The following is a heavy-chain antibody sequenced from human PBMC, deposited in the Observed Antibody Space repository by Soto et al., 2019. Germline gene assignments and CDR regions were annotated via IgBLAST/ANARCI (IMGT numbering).Heavy chain of an antibody. V-gene: IGHV3-23*01. J-gene: IGHJ4*02. D-gene: IGHD2-15*01. CDR2: ISGSGGST. Sequence: LRLSCAASGFTFSGYAMSWVRQAPGKGLEWVSAISGSGGSTYYADSVKGRFTISRDNSKNTLYLQMNSLRAEDTAVYYCAKSTLYCSGGSCYSGSFDYWGQGTLVTVSS. CDR1: GFTFSGYA. CDR3: AKSTLYCSGGSCYSGSFDY.